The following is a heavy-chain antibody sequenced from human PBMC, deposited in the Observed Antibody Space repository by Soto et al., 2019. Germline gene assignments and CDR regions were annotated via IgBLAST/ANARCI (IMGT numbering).Heavy chain of an antibody. CDR3: AKGYGVIEALVAGY. CDR2: ISGSGGST. V-gene: IGHV3-23*01. D-gene: IGHD3-3*01. J-gene: IGHJ4*02. Sequence: EVQLWESGGGLVQPGGSLRLSCAASGFTFGSYGMSWVRQAPGKGLEWVSAISGSGGSTYYADSVKGRFTISRDNSKNTLYLQMNSLRAEDTAVYYCAKGYGVIEALVAGYWGQGTLVTVSS. CDR1: GFTFGSYG.